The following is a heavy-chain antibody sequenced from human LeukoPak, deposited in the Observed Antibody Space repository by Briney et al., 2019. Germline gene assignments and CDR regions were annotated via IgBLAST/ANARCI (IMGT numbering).Heavy chain of an antibody. V-gene: IGHV3-21*01. D-gene: IGHD3-22*01. J-gene: IGHJ4*02. CDR2: ISSSRSYI. Sequence: NPAGSRKLFCAASGVTFSSYIMNLIRQAPVNALHWVSSISSSRSYIYYAGSVKGRFTISRDNAESSLYLQMNCLRAEDRAVYYCARERSGGYCDYWGQGTLVTVSS. CDR1: GVTFSSYI. CDR3: ARERSGGYCDY.